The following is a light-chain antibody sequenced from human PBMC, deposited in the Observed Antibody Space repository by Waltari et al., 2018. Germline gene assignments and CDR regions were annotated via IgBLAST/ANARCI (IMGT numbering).Light chain of an antibody. CDR2: DVT. Sequence: QSALTQPPSASGSPGQSVAISCPGTRSDIGRSHLVSWYQQDPGKAPKLIVYDVTTRPSGVPDRFSGSKSGNTASLIVSGLQAGDEADYYCSSYAGSGTVVFGGGTKLTVL. V-gene: IGLV2-8*01. CDR3: SSYAGSGTVV. J-gene: IGLJ2*01. CDR1: RSDIGRSHL.